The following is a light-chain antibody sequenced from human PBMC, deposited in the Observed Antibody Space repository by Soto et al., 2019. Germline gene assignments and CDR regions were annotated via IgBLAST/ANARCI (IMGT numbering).Light chain of an antibody. CDR1: QAITNY. CDR2: AAS. J-gene: IGKJ4*01. CDR3: QQYHAYPRT. V-gene: IGKV1-16*02. Sequence: DIQMAQSPSSLSASVGDTVTITCRASQAITNYYLAWFQHKPGKAPKALIYAASSLQRGVPSKFSGSGSGTDYTLTISSLQPEGSETEYGQQYHAYPRTFGGGTKVEIK.